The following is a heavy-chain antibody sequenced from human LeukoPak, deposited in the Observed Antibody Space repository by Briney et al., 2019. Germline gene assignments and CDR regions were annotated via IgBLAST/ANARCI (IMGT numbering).Heavy chain of an antibody. J-gene: IGHJ4*02. CDR3: ARDSGVRSNRFDY. CDR2: IYYSGST. V-gene: IGHV4-59*01. D-gene: IGHD1-14*01. Sequence: SETLSLTCAVYGGSFSGYYWSWIRQPPGKGLEWIGYIYYSGSTNYNPSLKSRVTISVETSKNEFSLKLSSVTAADTAVYYCARDSGVRSNRFDYWGQGTLVTVSS. CDR1: GGSFSGYY.